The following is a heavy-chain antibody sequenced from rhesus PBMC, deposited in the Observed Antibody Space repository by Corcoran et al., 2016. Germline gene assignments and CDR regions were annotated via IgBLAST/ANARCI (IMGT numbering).Heavy chain of an antibody. CDR2: VYGRGGST. CDR1: GYSINNNY. Sequence: QVQLQESGPGLVTPSETLSLTCTVSGYSINNNYWSWHRQPAGRGLEWIGYVYGRGGSTYYNPSLKSRVTISTDTSKNQFSLKLSSVTAADTAIYYCATSTVAATAYWGQGVLVTVSS. V-gene: IGHV4-160*01. J-gene: IGHJ4*01. D-gene: IGHD4-29*01. CDR3: ATSTVAATAY.